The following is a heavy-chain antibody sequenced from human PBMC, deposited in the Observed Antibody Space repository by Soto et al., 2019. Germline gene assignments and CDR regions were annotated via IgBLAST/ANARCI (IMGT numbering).Heavy chain of an antibody. V-gene: IGHV3-30*03. CDR1: GFTLSGHG. D-gene: IGHD3-10*01. J-gene: IGHJ4*02. CDR3: AREKNSGYYRTVDY. CDR2: VTHDGTER. Sequence: QVQLVASGGGVVQPGRSLSLSCAASGFTLSGHGLHWVRQAPGKGLEWVAVVTHDGTERRYPDSVKGRFTITRDISKNTFYLQMNSLRVEDTAMYYCAREKNSGYYRTVDYWGQGTLVTVSS.